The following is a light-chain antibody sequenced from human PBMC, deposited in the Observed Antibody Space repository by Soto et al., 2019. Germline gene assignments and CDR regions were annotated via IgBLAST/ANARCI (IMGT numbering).Light chain of an antibody. Sequence: EIVLTQSPGTLSLSPGERATLSCRASQSVSFSYLAWYQQKPGQAPRLLIYGASSRATGIPDMFSGSGSGTDFTLTISRLEPEDFAVYYCQQYGRSPLTFGGGTKVEIK. CDR2: GAS. CDR1: QSVSFSY. V-gene: IGKV3-20*01. J-gene: IGKJ4*01. CDR3: QQYGRSPLT.